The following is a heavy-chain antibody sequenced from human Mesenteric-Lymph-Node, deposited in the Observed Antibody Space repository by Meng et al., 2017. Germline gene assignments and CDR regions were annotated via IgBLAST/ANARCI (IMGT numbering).Heavy chain of an antibody. J-gene: IGHJ4*02. CDR1: GFTFDDYA. CDR3: AKDTDGYCSGGSCYPDH. D-gene: IGHD2-15*01. CDR2: ISWDGTNI. V-gene: IGHV3-43D*04. Sequence: GGSLRLSCAASGFTFDDYAMHWVRQAPGKGLEWVSLISWDGTNIQYGDTVKGRFIISRDNSKNSLYLQMNSLRPEDTALYYCAKDTDGYCSGGSCYPDHWGQGTLVTVSS.